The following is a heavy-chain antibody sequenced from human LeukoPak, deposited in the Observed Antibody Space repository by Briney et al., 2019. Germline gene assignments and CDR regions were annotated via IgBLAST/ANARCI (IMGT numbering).Heavy chain of an antibody. CDR1: GFNVSSHH. Sequence: PGGSLRLSCAVSGFNVSSHHMNWVRQAPGKGLEWVANIKQDGSEKQYVDSVRGRFTIPRDNAKNSLYLQMNSLRVEDTAVYYCARDGFVGAADYWGQGTLVTVSS. CDR3: ARDGFVGAADY. CDR2: IKQDGSEK. J-gene: IGHJ4*02. D-gene: IGHD6-13*01. V-gene: IGHV3-7*01.